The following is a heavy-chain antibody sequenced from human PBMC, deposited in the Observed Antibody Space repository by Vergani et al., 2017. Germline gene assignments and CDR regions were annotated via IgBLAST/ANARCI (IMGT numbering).Heavy chain of an antibody. Sequence: DVHLAESGGGFFQPGGSLRLSCSASGFSFNSYWMHWVRQVPGKGLLWVSRIKSDGSITAYADSVKGRFTISRDNAQNTLYLQMNSLRVEDTGVYYCARDYSPVGVDDAFDIWGQGTVVTVSS. V-gene: IGHV3-74*03. CDR3: ARDYSPVGVDDAFDI. CDR2: IKSDGSIT. D-gene: IGHD6-13*01. CDR1: GFSFNSYW. J-gene: IGHJ3*02.